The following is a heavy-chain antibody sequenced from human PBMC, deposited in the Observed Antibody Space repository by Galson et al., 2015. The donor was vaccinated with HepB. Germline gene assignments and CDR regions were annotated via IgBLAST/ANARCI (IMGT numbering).Heavy chain of an antibody. Sequence: SLRLSCAASGFTFSSYWMNWVRQAPGKGLEWVAHINQDGSSKYYVDSVKGRFSISRDNAKNLLYLQMNSLRAEDTAVYYCTRIALSGSYWYFDYWGEGSLVTVSS. CDR1: GFTFSSYW. CDR2: INQDGSSK. CDR3: TRIALSGSYWYFDY. J-gene: IGHJ4*02. D-gene: IGHD1-26*01. V-gene: IGHV3-7*01.